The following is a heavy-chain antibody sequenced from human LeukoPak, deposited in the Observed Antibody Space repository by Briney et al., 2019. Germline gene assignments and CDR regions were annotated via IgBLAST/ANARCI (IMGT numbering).Heavy chain of an antibody. CDR2: ISSSSSYI. J-gene: IGHJ4*02. Sequence: GGSLRLSCAASGFTFSSYSMNWVRQAPGKGLEWVSSISSSSSYIYYADSVKGRFTISRDNAKNSLYLQMNSLRAEDTAVYYCARSMVRADFDYWGQGTLVTVSS. CDR3: ARSMVRADFDY. D-gene: IGHD3-10*01. CDR1: GFTFSSYS. V-gene: IGHV3-21*01.